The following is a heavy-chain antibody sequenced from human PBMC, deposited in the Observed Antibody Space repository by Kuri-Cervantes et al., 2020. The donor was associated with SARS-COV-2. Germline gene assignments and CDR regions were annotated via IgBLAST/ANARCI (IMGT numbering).Heavy chain of an antibody. D-gene: IGHD3-16*01. CDR3: ASQDGGGSYGY. CDR1: GYSFTNYW. J-gene: IGHJ4*02. Sequence: ETLSLTCKASGYSFTNYWIGWVRQMPGKGLEWMGIIYPGDSDTRYSPSFQGQVTISADKSITTAYLQWSSLKASDSAMYYWASQDGGGSYGYWGQGTLVTVSS. V-gene: IGHV5-51*01. CDR2: IYPGDSDT.